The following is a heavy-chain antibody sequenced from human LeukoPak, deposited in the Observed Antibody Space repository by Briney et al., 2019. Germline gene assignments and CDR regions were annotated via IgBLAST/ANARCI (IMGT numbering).Heavy chain of an antibody. V-gene: IGHV3-20*04. J-gene: IGHJ6*03. Sequence: RGSLRLSCAASGFTFDDYAMTWVRQGPGKGLEWVPNINWNGGSTAYADSVKGRFTISRDNAKNSLYLQMNSLRAEDTALYYCAKGLGLGRPGNYYYYYMDVWGKGTTVTVSS. CDR2: INWNGGST. D-gene: IGHD6-6*01. CDR3: AKGLGLGRPGNYYYYYMDV. CDR1: GFTFDDYA.